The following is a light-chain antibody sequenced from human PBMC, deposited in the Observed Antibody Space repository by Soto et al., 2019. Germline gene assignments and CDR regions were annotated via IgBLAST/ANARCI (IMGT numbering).Light chain of an antibody. CDR1: QSISRY. J-gene: IGKJ2*01. V-gene: IGKV1-39*01. Sequence: DIQVTQSPSSLSASVGERVTISCRTSQSISRYLHWYQHRPGKAPNLLIYAASSLQSGVSSRFSGSGSGTDFTLTISDLQPEDFATYYCLQSDSSPYTFGQGTKLEI. CDR3: LQSDSSPYT. CDR2: AAS.